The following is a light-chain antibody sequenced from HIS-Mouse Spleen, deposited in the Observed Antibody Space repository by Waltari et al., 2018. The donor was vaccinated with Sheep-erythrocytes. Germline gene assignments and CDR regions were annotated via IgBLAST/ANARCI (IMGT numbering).Light chain of an antibody. CDR3: CSYAGSYNHV. J-gene: IGLJ1*01. CDR1: SSDVGGYNY. CDR2: DVS. V-gene: IGLV2-8*01. Sequence: QSALTQPPSASGSPGQSVTISCTGTSSDVGGYNYFSWYQQHPGKAPKLMFYDVSKRPSGVPDRFSGSKSGNTASLTISGLQAEDEADYYCCSYAGSYNHVFATGTKVTVL.